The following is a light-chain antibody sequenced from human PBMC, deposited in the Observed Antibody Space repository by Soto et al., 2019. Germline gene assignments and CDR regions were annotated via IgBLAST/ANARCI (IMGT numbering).Light chain of an antibody. CDR2: DAS. Sequence: DIQMTQSPSTLSATAGDRVTITCRASQSISSWLAWYQHKPGKAPKLLIYDASNSDSGVPSRFSGSGSGTEFSLTIRNLKPDDGATYYCQQYENYWTFGQGTKVDIK. CDR1: QSISSW. V-gene: IGKV1-5*01. CDR3: QQYENYWT. J-gene: IGKJ1*01.